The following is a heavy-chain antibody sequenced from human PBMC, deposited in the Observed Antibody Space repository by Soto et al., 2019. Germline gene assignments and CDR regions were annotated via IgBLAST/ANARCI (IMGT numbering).Heavy chain of an antibody. CDR3: AREGNTYYEFWSGEPAYGMDV. Sequence: PGGSLRLSCGASGFSVSRNYMSWVRQAPGKGLEWVSVLYSGGNTYYADSVKGRFTISRDNSKNTLYLQMNSLRVEDTAAYYCAREGNTYYEFWSGEPAYGMDVWGQGTTVTVSS. V-gene: IGHV3-53*01. CDR2: LYSGGNT. J-gene: IGHJ6*02. CDR1: GFSVSRNY. D-gene: IGHD3-3*01.